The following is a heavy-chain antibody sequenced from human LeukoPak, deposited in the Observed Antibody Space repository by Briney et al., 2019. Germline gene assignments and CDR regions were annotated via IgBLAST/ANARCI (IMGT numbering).Heavy chain of an antibody. CDR3: ARDRRELLYYFDY. V-gene: IGHV3-30*01. J-gene: IGHJ4*02. CDR2: ISYDGSNK. CDR1: GFTFSSYA. D-gene: IGHD1-26*01. Sequence: GGSLRLSCAASGFTFSSYAMHWVRQAPGKGLEWVAAISYDGSNKYYADSVKGRFTISRDNSKNTLYLQMNSLRAEDTAVYYCARDRRELLYYFDYWGQGTLVTVSS.